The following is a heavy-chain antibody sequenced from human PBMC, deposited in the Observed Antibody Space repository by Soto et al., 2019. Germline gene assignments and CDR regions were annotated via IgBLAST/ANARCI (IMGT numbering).Heavy chain of an antibody. CDR2: INAGNGST. J-gene: IGHJ4*02. CDR3: ARDLGGQIVDY. D-gene: IGHD1-26*01. CDR1: GYTFTGYY. Sequence: ASVKVSCKASGYTFTGYYMHWVRQAPGQGLEWMGWINAGNGSTNYAQKLQGRVTMTTDTSTSTAYMELRSLRSDDTAVYYCARDLGGQIVDYWGQGTLVTVSS. V-gene: IGHV1-18*04.